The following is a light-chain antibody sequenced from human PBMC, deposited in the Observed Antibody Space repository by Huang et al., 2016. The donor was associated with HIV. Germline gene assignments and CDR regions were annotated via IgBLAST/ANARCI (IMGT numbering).Light chain of an antibody. CDR3: QQYNDWPT. J-gene: IGKJ1*01. CDR2: GAS. V-gene: IGKV3-15*01. Sequence: EIVMTQSPATLSVSPGQRITLSCRASQSIGGNLAWYQRKPGQAPSLLIYGASTRATGSPARFSGSESATEFTLTISGLQPEDFAVYYCQQYNDWPTFGQGTKVEIK. CDR1: QSIGGN.